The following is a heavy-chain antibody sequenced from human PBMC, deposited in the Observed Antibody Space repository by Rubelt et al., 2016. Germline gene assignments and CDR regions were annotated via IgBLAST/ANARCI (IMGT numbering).Heavy chain of an antibody. V-gene: IGHV3-23*01. D-gene: IGHD1-26*01. Sequence: EVQLLESGGGLVQPGGSLRLSCAASGFTFSSYAMSWVRQAPGKGLEWVSAISGSGGSTYYADALKGRFTISRDNSKNTLYRQMNSLRAEDTAVYYCAKVGGGRVGAFDYWGQGTLVTVSS. CDR1: GFTFSSYA. CDR2: ISGSGGST. CDR3: AKVGGGRVGAFDY. J-gene: IGHJ4*02.